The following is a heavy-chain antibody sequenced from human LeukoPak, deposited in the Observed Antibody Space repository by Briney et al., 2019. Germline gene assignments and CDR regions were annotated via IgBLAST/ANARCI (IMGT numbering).Heavy chain of an antibody. V-gene: IGHV3-30-3*01. J-gene: IGHJ5*02. CDR3: ARDKIDRYYYGSGSYSNWFDP. CDR1: GFTFSSYA. Sequence: PGGSLRLSCAASGFTFSSYAMHWVRQAPGKGLESVAVISYDGSNKYYADSVKGRFTISRDNSKNTLYLQMNSLRAEDTAVYYCARDKIDRYYYGSGSYSNWFDPWGQGTLVTVSS. CDR2: ISYDGSNK. D-gene: IGHD3-10*01.